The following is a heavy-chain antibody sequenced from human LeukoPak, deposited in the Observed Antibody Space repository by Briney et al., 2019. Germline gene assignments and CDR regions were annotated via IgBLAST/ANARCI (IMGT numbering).Heavy chain of an antibody. V-gene: IGHV4-34*01. D-gene: IGHD2-2*02. CDR3: ARGQRRYCSSTSCYSSYNWFDS. J-gene: IGHJ5*01. Sequence: SETLSLTCAVYGGSFSGYYWSWIRQPPGKGLEWIGEINHSGSTNYNPSLKSRVTISVDTSKNQFSLKLSSVTAADTAVYYCARGQRRYCSSTSCYSSYNWFDSWGQGTLVTVSS. CDR2: INHSGST. CDR1: GGSFSGYY.